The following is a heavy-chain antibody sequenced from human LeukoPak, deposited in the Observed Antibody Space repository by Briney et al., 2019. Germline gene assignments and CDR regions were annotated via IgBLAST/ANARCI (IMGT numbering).Heavy chain of an antibody. Sequence: ASVTVSCTASGYTFTGYYMHWVRQAPGQGLEWMGWINPNSGGTNYAQKFQGWVTMTRDTSISTAYMELSRLRSDDTAVYYCARSPELELQTLDYWGQGTLVTVSS. D-gene: IGHD1-7*01. V-gene: IGHV1-2*04. CDR3: ARSPELELQTLDY. CDR2: INPNSGGT. CDR1: GYTFTGYY. J-gene: IGHJ4*02.